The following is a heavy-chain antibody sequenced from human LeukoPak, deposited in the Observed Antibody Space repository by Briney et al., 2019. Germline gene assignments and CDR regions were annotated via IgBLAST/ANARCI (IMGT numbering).Heavy chain of an antibody. J-gene: IGHJ3*02. CDR2: ISGSGGDT. Sequence: PGGSLRLSCAASGFTFSNYVMSWVRQAPGKGLEWVSAISGSGGDTYYADSVKGRFTISRDNSKNTLYLQMNSLRAEDTAVYYCAKAYLGSGIYYNVLLRALHIWGQGTMVTVSS. CDR3: AKAYLGSGIYYNVLLRALHI. V-gene: IGHV3-23*01. CDR1: GFTFSNYV. D-gene: IGHD3-10*01.